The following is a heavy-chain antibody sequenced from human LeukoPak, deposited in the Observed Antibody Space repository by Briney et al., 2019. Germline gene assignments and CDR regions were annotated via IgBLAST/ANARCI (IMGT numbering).Heavy chain of an antibody. D-gene: IGHD6-6*01. CDR2: IYHDGSEI. CDR3: AREGIYGSSSPPGY. J-gene: IGHJ4*02. Sequence: GGSLRLSCAASGFTFSKYWMSWVRQAPGKGLEWVANIYHDGSEIYYVDSVKCRFTISRDNAKNSLFLQMISLRAEDTAVYYCAREGIYGSSSPPGYWGQGTLVTVSS. CDR1: GFTFSKYW. V-gene: IGHV3-7*01.